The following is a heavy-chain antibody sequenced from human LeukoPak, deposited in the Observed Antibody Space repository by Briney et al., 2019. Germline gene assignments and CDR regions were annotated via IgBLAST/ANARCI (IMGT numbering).Heavy chain of an antibody. CDR1: GGSISSSSYY. D-gene: IGHD2-15*01. Sequence: SETLSLTCTVSGGSISSSSYYWGWIRQPPGKGLEWIGSIYYSGSTYYNPSLKSRVTISVDTSKNQFSLKLSSVTAADTAVYYCARHSVAATMGVDYWGQGTLVTVSS. CDR2: IYYSGST. V-gene: IGHV4-39*01. J-gene: IGHJ4*02. CDR3: ARHSVAATMGVDY.